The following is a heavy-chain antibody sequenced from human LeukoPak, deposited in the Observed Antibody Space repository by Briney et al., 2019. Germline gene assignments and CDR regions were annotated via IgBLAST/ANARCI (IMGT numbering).Heavy chain of an antibody. CDR1: GFTFSDYY. J-gene: IGHJ6*03. CDR2: ISSSGSTI. CDR3: AREVVVAATFLGYYYYMDV. V-gene: IGHV3-11*01. D-gene: IGHD2-15*01. Sequence: GGSLRLSCAASGFTFSDYYMSWIRQAPGKGLEWVSYISSSGSTIYYADSVKGRFTISRDNAKNSLYLQMNSLRAEDTAVYYCAREVVVAATFLGYYYYMDVWGKGTTVTISS.